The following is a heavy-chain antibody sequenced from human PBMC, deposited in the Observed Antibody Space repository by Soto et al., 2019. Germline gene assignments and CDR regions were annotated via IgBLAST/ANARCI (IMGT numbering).Heavy chain of an antibody. CDR1: GFTFSSYA. CDR3: TRAHSSVWPH. J-gene: IGHJ4*02. Sequence: PGGPLRLSCAASGFTFSSYAMHWVRQASGKGLEWVGRIRSKANSYATAYAASVKGRFTISRDDSKNTAYLQMNSLKTEDTAVYYCTRAHSSVWPHWGQGTLVTVSS. CDR2: IRSKANSYAT. D-gene: IGHD6-19*01. V-gene: IGHV3-73*01.